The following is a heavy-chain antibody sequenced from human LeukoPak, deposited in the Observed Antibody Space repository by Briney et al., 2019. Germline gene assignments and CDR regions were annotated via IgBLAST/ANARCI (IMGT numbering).Heavy chain of an antibody. V-gene: IGHV4-39*01. Sequence: SETLSLTCTVSGGSISSSSYYWGWIRQPPGKGLEWIGEINHSGSTNYNPSLKSRVTISVDTSKNQFSLKLSSVTAADTAVYYCNLWFGELLSDYWGQGTLVTVSS. CDR3: NLWFGELLSDY. CDR2: INHSGST. J-gene: IGHJ4*02. D-gene: IGHD3-10*01. CDR1: GGSISSSSYY.